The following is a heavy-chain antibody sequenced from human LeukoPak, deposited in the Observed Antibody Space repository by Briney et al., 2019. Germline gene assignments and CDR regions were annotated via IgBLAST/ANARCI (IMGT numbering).Heavy chain of an antibody. D-gene: IGHD4-11*01. CDR1: GGTFSSYA. CDR3: ARDATGILDY. J-gene: IGHJ4*02. V-gene: IGHV1-69*06. CDR2: IIPIFGTA. Sequence: SVKVSCKASGGTFSSYAISWVRQAPGQGLEWMGGIIPIFGTANYAQKFQGRVTIIADKSTSTAYMELSSLRSEDTAVYYCARDATGILDYWGQGTLVTVSS.